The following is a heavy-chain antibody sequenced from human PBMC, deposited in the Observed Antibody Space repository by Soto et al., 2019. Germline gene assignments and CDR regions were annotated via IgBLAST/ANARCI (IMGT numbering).Heavy chain of an antibody. D-gene: IGHD6-13*01. CDR1: GGSISSSNYF. Sequence: SETLSLTCTVSGGSISSSNYFWGWIRQTPGKGLEWIGSIYYSGSTYYNPSLRGRVTISVDTSKNQFSLKLSSVTAAVTAVYYCARHRDLGSSWEGLFDSSGQGSLVIAPQ. J-gene: IGHJ5*01. CDR2: IYYSGST. V-gene: IGHV4-39*01. CDR3: ARHRDLGSSWEGLFDS.